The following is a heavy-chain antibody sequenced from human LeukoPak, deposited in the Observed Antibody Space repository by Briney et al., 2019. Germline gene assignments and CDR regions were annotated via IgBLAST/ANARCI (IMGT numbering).Heavy chain of an antibody. D-gene: IGHD3-10*01. J-gene: IGHJ4*02. V-gene: IGHV3-48*04. Sequence: GGSLRLSCAASGFTFSSYSMNWVRQAPGKGLEWVSYISSSSSTIYYADSVKGRFTISRDNSKNSLYLQMNSLRTEDTALYYCAKGKNTGSYLSHVDYWGQGTLVTVSS. CDR3: AKGKNTGSYLSHVDY. CDR2: ISSSSSTI. CDR1: GFTFSSYS.